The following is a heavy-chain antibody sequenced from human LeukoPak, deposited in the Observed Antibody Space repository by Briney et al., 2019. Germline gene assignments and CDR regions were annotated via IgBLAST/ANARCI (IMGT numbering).Heavy chain of an antibody. CDR3: AREGLWAPLDY. CDR2: IYYSGST. Sequence: SQTLSLTCTVSGGSISSGGYYWSWIRQHPGKGLEWIGYIYYSGSTYYNPSLKSRVTISVDTSKNQFSLRLSSVTAADTAVYYCAREGLWAPLDYWGQGTLVTVSS. J-gene: IGHJ4*02. D-gene: IGHD3-16*01. CDR1: GGSISSGGYY. V-gene: IGHV4-31*03.